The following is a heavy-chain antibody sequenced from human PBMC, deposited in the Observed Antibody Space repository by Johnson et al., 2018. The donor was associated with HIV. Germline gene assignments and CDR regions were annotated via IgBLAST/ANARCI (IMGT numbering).Heavy chain of an antibody. CDR3: ARVRGGRENAFDI. CDR1: GFTFDDYG. Sequence: VHLVESGGGVARPGGSLRLSCAASGFTFDDYGMSWVRQAPGKGLEWVSGIDWSGGRTGYADSVKGRFTISRDNSKNTLSLQMNSPRVEDTALYYCARVRGGRENAFDIWGQGTMVTVSS. D-gene: IGHD1-26*01. CDR2: IDWSGGRT. J-gene: IGHJ3*02. V-gene: IGHV3-20*04.